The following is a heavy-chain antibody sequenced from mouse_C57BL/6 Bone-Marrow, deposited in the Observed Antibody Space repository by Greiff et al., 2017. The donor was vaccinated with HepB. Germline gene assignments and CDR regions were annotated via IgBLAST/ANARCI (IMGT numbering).Heavy chain of an antibody. Sequence: VLLLQSGAELVKPGASVKISCKASGYAFSSYWMDWVKQTPGKGLEWIGQIYPGDSDTNYNGKFKGKATLTADKSSSTAYMQLSSLTSEDTAIYYCARGAYWGQGTLVTVSA. J-gene: IGHJ3*01. V-gene: IGHV1-80*01. CDR1: GYAFSSYW. CDR2: IYPGDSDT. CDR3: ARGAY.